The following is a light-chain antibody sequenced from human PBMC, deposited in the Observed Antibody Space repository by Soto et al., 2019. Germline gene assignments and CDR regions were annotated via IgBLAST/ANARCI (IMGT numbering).Light chain of an antibody. J-gene: IGKJ2*01. V-gene: IGKV3-20*01. CDR3: LHDYSFPYT. Sequence: DIVLTQSPGTLSLSPGERATLSCRASQSVSSSSLAWYQQKPGQAPRLLIYGSSSRATGIPDRFSGSGSETDFTLTISRLEPEDFATYYCLHDYSFPYTFGQGTKVEIK. CDR1: QSVSSSS. CDR2: GSS.